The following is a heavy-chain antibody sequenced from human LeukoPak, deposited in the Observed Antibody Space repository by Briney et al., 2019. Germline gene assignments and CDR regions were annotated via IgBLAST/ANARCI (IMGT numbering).Heavy chain of an antibody. CDR1: VYSISSGYY. CDR2: IYHSGST. Sequence: TSETLSLTCTVSVYSISSGYYWGWIRQPPGKGLEWIGSIYHSGSTYYNPSLKSRVTISVDTSKNQFSLKLSSVTAADTAVYYCARSAATGTHNWFDPWGQGTLVTVSS. V-gene: IGHV4-38-2*02. D-gene: IGHD6-13*01. CDR3: ARSAATGTHNWFDP. J-gene: IGHJ5*02.